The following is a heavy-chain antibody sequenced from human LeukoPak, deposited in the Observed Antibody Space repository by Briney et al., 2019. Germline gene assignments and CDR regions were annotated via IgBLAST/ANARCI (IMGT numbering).Heavy chain of an antibody. J-gene: IGHJ4*02. Sequence: PGGSLRLSCAASGFTFSSYGMHWVRQAPGKGLEWVAVIWYDGSNKYYADSVKGRFTISRDNSKNTLYLQMNSLRAEDTAVYYCARKGDCSSTSCLDYWGQGTLVTVSS. CDR1: GFTFSSYG. V-gene: IGHV3-33*01. CDR3: ARKGDCSSTSCLDY. D-gene: IGHD2-2*01. CDR2: IWYDGSNK.